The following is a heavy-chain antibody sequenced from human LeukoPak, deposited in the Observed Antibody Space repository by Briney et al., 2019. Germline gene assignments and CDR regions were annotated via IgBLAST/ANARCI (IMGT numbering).Heavy chain of an antibody. J-gene: IGHJ5*02. V-gene: IGHV4-31*03. Sequence: TLSHTCTVSGGSITSGGYCWSWIRQHPGKGLEWIGYVCHDGGTSYNPSLKSRVTVAIDTSKNQFSLKLNSVTAADTAVFYCAKEGRDSGGYNGWFEPWGQGTLVTVSS. CDR2: VCHDGGT. D-gene: IGHD2-15*01. CDR3: AKEGRDSGGYNGWFEP. CDR1: GGSITSGGYC.